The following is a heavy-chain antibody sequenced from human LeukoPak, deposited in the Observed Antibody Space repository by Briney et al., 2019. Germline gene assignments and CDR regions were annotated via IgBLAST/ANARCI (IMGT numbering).Heavy chain of an antibody. CDR3: ARALRLGGFDY. Sequence: GGSLRLSCAASGFTFSSYGMHWVRQAPGKGLEWVAVIWYDGSNKYYADSVKGRFTISRDNSKNTLYLQMSSLRAEDTAVYYCARALRLGGFDYWGQGTLVTVSS. CDR1: GFTFSSYG. CDR2: IWYDGSNK. J-gene: IGHJ4*02. V-gene: IGHV3-33*01. D-gene: IGHD5/OR15-5a*01.